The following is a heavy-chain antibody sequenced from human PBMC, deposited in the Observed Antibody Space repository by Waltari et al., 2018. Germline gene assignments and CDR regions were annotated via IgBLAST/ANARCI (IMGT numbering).Heavy chain of an antibody. V-gene: IGHV3-48*04. CDR2: ISSSSSTI. Sequence: EVQLVESGGGLVQPGGSLRLSCAASGFTFSIYSMTWVRQAPGKGLEWVSYISSSSSTIYYADSVKGRFTISRDNAKNSLYLQMNSLRAEDTAVYYCARERPMVRGVIDGYWGQGTLVTVSS. D-gene: IGHD3-10*01. J-gene: IGHJ4*02. CDR1: GFTFSIYS. CDR3: ARERPMVRGVIDGY.